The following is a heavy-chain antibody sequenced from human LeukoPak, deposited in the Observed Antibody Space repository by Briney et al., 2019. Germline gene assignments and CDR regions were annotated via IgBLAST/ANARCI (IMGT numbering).Heavy chain of an antibody. Sequence: SETLSLTCTVSGDSISTYYWSWIRQPPGKGLEWIGSIFYSGSTYNNPSLKSRVTISVDTSKNQFSLKLSSVTAADTAVYYCARLWARCSSTSCYSNPYYFDYWGQGTLVTVSS. CDR3: ARLWARCSSTSCYSNPYYFDY. CDR2: IFYSGST. CDR1: GDSISTYY. V-gene: IGHV4-59*05. D-gene: IGHD2-2*01. J-gene: IGHJ4*02.